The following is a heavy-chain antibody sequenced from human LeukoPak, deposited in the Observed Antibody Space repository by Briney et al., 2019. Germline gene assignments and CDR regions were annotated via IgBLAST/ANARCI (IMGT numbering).Heavy chain of an antibody. D-gene: IGHD4-23*01. CDR1: GGXISSYY. CDR2: IYYSGST. J-gene: IGHJ6*02. Sequence: SETLSLTCTVSGGXISSYYCSWIRQPPGKGLEWIGYIYYSGSTNYNPSLKSRVTISVDTSKNQFSLKLGSVTAADTAVYYCTRSYGGHGSYYYYGMDVWGQGTTVTVSS. V-gene: IGHV4-59*01. CDR3: TRSYGGHGSYYYYGMDV.